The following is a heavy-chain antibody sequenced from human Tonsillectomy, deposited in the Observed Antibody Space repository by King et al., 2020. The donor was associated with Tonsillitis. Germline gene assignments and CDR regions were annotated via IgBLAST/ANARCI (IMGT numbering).Heavy chain of an antibody. J-gene: IGHJ3*02. Sequence: VQLVESGAEVKQPGSSVKVSCTASGGTISSYTINWVRQAPGQGLEWMGGIIPIFAIANYAQKFQGRVTITADESTSTAYMELSSLRSDDTAVYYCARETTMTRRQNDAFDIWGQGTMVTVSS. V-gene: IGHV1-69*01. CDR3: ARETTMTRRQNDAFDI. D-gene: IGHD4-17*01. CDR1: GGTISSYT. CDR2: IIPIFAIA.